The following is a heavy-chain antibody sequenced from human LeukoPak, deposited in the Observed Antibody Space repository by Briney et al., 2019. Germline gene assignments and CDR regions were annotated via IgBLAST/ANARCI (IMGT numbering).Heavy chain of an antibody. V-gene: IGHV3-33*01. CDR1: GFTFSSYG. CDR2: IWYDGSNK. CDR3: ARDGPYYYGSGSRDLDY. D-gene: IGHD3-10*01. J-gene: IGHJ4*02. Sequence: GGSLRLSCAASGFTFSSYGMHWVRQAPGKGLEWVAVIWYDGSNKYYADSVKGRFTISRDNSKNTLYLQMNSLRAEDTAVYYCARDGPYYYGSGSRDLDYWGQGTLVTVSS.